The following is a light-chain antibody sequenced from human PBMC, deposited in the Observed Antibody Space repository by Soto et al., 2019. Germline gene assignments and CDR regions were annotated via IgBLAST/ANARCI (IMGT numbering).Light chain of an antibody. CDR1: QSLSGW. V-gene: IGKV1-5*01. J-gene: IGKJ1*01. CDR3: QHYNSYSEA. Sequence: DIQLTQTPSTLSASIGDRVTITCRASQSLSGWLAWYQQTPGKAPKLLIHSASTLQNGVPSRFSGSGSGTECTLTISSLQPDDVATYYCQHYNSYSEAFGQGTKVDIK. CDR2: SAS.